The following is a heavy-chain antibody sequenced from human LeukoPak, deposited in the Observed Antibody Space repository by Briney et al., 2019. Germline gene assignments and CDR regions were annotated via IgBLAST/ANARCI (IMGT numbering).Heavy chain of an antibody. Sequence: GGSLRLSCAASGFTFSNFGMNWVRQAPGKGLEWVSVLYSDGNTKYADSVQGRFTISGDNSKNTLYLEMNSLSPDDTAVYYCARGVEPLAANTLAYWGQGTLVTVSS. CDR2: LYSDGNT. J-gene: IGHJ4*02. D-gene: IGHD1-14*01. CDR1: GFTFSNFG. V-gene: IGHV3-53*01. CDR3: ARGVEPLAANTLAY.